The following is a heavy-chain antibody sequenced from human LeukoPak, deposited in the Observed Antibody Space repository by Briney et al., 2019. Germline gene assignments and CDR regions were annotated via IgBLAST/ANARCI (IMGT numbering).Heavy chain of an antibody. D-gene: IGHD6-19*01. Sequence: GGSLRLSCAASGFTFSNSDMEWVRQAPGKGLEHVSAISSNGGNTYYANSVKDRFNISRDNSKNTLYLQMGSLRAEDMAVYYCARGGRYSSGWSDYWGQGTLVTVSS. J-gene: IGHJ4*02. V-gene: IGHV3-64*01. CDR2: ISSNGGNT. CDR1: GFTFSNSD. CDR3: ARGGRYSSGWSDY.